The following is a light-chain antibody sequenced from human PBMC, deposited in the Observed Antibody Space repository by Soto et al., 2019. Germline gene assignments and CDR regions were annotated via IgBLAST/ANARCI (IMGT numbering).Light chain of an antibody. CDR2: GAS. Sequence: VLTQSPGTLSLSPGERATLSCRASQSVSNSLAWYQQKPGQAPRLLISGASTRATAIPDRFSGSGSATDFTLTISRLEPEDFAVYYCQQYRPSTSVTFGHGTRLEIK. V-gene: IGKV3-20*01. CDR3: QQYRPSTSVT. CDR1: QSVSNS. J-gene: IGKJ5*01.